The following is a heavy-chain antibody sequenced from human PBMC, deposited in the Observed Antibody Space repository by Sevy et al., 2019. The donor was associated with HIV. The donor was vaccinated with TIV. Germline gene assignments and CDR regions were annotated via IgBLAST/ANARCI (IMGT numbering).Heavy chain of an antibody. J-gene: IGHJ4*02. CDR3: ARDRAGYSGIDY. CDR2: ISSSSSYI. D-gene: IGHD1-26*01. Sequence: GGSLRLSCAASGFTFSSYSMNLVRQAPGKGLEWVSSISSSSSYIYYADSVKGRFTISRDNAKNSLYLQMNSLRAEDTAVYYCARDRAGYSGIDYWGQGTLVTVSS. V-gene: IGHV3-21*01. CDR1: GFTFSSYS.